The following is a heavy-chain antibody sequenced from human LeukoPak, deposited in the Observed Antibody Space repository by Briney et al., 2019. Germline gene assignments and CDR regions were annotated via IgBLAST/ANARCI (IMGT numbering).Heavy chain of an antibody. J-gene: IGHJ3*02. D-gene: IGHD6-19*01. CDR1: GFTVSSNS. V-gene: IGHV3-9*03. CDR2: ISWNSGSI. Sequence: GGSLRLSCTVSGFTVSSNSMSWVRQAPGKGLEWVSGISWNSGSIGYADSVKGRFTISRDNAKNSLYLQMNSLRAEDMALYYCAKDEKRYSSGWIGAFDIWGQGTMVTVSS. CDR3: AKDEKRYSSGWIGAFDI.